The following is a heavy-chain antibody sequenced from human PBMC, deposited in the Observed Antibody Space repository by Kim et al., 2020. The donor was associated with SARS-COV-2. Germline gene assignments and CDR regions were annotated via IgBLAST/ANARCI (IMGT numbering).Heavy chain of an antibody. D-gene: IGHD3-22*01. CDR1: GGSISSYY. Sequence: SETLSLTCTVSGGSISSYYWSWIRQPAGKGLEWIGRIYTSGSTNYNPSLKSRVTMSVDTSKNQFSLKLSSVTAADTAVYYCARGGGDYYDSSGYYPRPWFDPWGQGTLVTVSS. CDR3: ARGGGDYYDSSGYYPRPWFDP. CDR2: IYTSGST. J-gene: IGHJ5*02. V-gene: IGHV4-4*07.